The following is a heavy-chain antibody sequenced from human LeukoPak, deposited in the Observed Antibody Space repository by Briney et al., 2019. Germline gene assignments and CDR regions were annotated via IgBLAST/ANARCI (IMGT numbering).Heavy chain of an antibody. CDR2: INSDGSFT. CDR1: GFTFSSYW. Sequence: GGSLRHSCAASGFTFSSYWMHWVLQAPGNGLVWVSRINSDGSFTNYADSVKGRFTISRDNAKNTLYLQMNSLRAEDTAVYYCAREYGSSRYFDYWAQGTPVTVSS. D-gene: IGHD2-15*01. CDR3: AREYGSSRYFDY. J-gene: IGHJ4*02. V-gene: IGHV3-74*01.